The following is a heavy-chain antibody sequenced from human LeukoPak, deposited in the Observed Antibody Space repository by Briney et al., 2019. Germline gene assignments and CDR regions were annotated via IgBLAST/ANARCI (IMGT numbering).Heavy chain of an antibody. V-gene: IGHV1-18*01. Sequence: SVKVSFKASGYTFTSYGITWVRQASGQGLDWMRWISGYHGNTNYAQKLQGRVTMTTDTSKSTAFLELRSLRSDDTAVYYCARTPYYEGAEYFQHWGQGTLVTVSS. D-gene: IGHD3-22*01. CDR1: GYTFTSYG. CDR2: ISGYHGNT. J-gene: IGHJ1*01. CDR3: ARTPYYEGAEYFQH.